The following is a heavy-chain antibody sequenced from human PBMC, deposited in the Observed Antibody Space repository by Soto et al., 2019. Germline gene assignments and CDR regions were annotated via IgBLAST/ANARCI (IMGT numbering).Heavy chain of an antibody. D-gene: IGHD2-15*01. CDR1: GYTFTSHA. J-gene: IGHJ4*02. V-gene: IGHV1-3*01. CDR2: INAGNGNT. CDR3: ARGSGGSCYDY. Sequence: GASVNVSCKASGYTFTSHAMHWVRQAPGQRLEWMGWINAGNGNTKYSQKFQGRVTITRDTSASTAYMELSSLRSEDTAVYYCARGSGGSCYDYWGQGTLVTVSS.